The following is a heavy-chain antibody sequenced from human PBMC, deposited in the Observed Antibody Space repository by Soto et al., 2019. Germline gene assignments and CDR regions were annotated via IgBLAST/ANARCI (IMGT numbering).Heavy chain of an antibody. J-gene: IGHJ5*02. D-gene: IGHD3-22*01. V-gene: IGHV1-2*02. Sequence: QVQLVQSGAEVKRPGASVKVSCKPSGYTFTAYYLHWVRQAPGQGLEWMGWINPNSGGTNYAQKFQGRVTMTRDTSISTAYMELSGLRSDDTAMYYCARTYDSSGHPSHYFDPWGQGTLVTVSS. CDR1: GYTFTAYY. CDR3: ARTYDSSGHPSHYFDP. CDR2: INPNSGGT.